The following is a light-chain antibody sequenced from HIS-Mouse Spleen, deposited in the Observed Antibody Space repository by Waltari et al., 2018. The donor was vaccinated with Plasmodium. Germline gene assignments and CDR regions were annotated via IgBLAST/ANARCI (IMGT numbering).Light chain of an antibody. J-gene: IGKJ4*01. V-gene: IGKV3-15*01. CDR3: QQYNNWPPLT. CDR1: PSVSSN. Sequence: EIVMTQSPATLSVSPGERATLSCRASPSVSSNLAWYQQKPGQAPRPLIYGAATRATGIPARFSGSGSGTEFTLTISSLQSEDFAVYYCQQYNNWPPLTFGGGTKVEIK. CDR2: GAA.